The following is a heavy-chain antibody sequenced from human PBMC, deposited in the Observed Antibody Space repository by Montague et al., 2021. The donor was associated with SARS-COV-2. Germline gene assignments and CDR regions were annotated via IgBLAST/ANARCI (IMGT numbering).Heavy chain of an antibody. D-gene: IGHD2-2*01. CDR3: ARIVGDCSSDSCYAVR. V-gene: IGHV4-39*01. CDR2: FYYTGYT. CDR1: GASTNSNSYY. Sequence: SETLSLTCAVSGASTNSNSYYWGWIRQPPGKGLDWIGSFYYTGYTCYTXXLKSRVTISEDTSKNQFSLKLTSVTAADTAVYYCARIVGDCSSDSCYAVRWGQGTVVTVSS. J-gene: IGHJ4*02.